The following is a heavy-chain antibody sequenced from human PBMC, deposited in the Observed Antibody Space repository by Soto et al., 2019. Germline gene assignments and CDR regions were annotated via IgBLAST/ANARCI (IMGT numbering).Heavy chain of an antibody. J-gene: IGHJ5*02. CDR3: ARKYGSGSYGFDP. D-gene: IGHD3-10*01. V-gene: IGHV4-59*01. CDR2: IYYSGST. CDR1: AGSISSYY. Sequence: SETLSLTCTASAGSISSYYWSWIRQPPGKGLEWIGYIYYSGSTNYNPSLKSRVTISVDTSKNQFSLKLSSVTAADTAVYYCARKYGSGSYGFDPWGQGTLVTVSS.